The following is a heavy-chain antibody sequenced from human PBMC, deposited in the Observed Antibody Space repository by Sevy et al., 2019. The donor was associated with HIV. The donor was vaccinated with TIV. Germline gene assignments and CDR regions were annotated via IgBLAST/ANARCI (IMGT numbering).Heavy chain of an antibody. CDR3: AKGTGNRYCSSTSCRPHYYYYMDV. CDR2: IRYDGSNK. V-gene: IGHV3-30*02. Sequence: GGSLRLSCAASGFTFSSYGMHWVRQAPGKGLEWVAFIRYDGSNKYCADSVKGRFTISRDNSKNTLYLQMNGLRAEDTAVYYCAKGTGNRYCSSTSCRPHYYYYMDVWGKGTTVTVSS. J-gene: IGHJ6*03. D-gene: IGHD2-2*01. CDR1: GFTFSSYG.